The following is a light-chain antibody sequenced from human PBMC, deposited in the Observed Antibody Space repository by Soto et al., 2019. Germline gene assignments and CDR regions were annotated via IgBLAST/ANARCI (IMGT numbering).Light chain of an antibody. J-gene: IGKJ4*01. V-gene: IGKV3-11*01. CDR3: QHRSDWPQRLT. CDR2: DAS. CDR1: RSVSIY. Sequence: DIVLTQSPATLSLSPRERATLSCGVRRSVSIYLAWYQQKPGQAPRLLIYDASYRATGIPATYSGSASGKDFALTISSLEPDDFDVYYCQHRSDWPQRLTFGAVTKVELQ.